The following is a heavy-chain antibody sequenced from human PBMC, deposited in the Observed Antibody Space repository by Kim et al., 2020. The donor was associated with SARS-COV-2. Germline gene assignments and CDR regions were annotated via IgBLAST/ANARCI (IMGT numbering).Heavy chain of an antibody. Sequence: YTDAMNGRSTIARDNAQSTLYLQMNSLRAEDTAVYYCAQDPMNGSSGWYVWGQGTLVTVSS. V-gene: IGHV3-23*01. CDR3: AQDPMNGSSGWYV. J-gene: IGHJ4*02. D-gene: IGHD6-19*01.